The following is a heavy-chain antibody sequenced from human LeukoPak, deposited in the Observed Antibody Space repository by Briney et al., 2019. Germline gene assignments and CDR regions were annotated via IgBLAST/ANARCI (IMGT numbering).Heavy chain of an antibody. CDR2: INPNSGGT. CDR1: GYTFTGYY. J-gene: IGHJ3*02. D-gene: IGHD5-18*01. V-gene: IGHV1-2*02. Sequence: ASVKVSCKASGYTFTGYYMHWVRQAPGQGLEWMGWINPNSGGTNYARKFQGRVTMTRDTSISTAYMELSRLRSDDTAVYYCARTQGRTLRLWLAFDIWGQGTMVTVSS. CDR3: ARTQGRTLRLWLAFDI.